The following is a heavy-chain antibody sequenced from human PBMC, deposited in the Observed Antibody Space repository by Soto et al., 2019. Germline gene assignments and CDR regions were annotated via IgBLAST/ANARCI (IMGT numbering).Heavy chain of an antibody. Sequence: QVQLVESGGGVVQPGRSLRLSCAASGFTFSSYGMHWVRQAPGKGLEWVAVISYDGSNKYYADSVKGRFTISRDNSKNTLYLQMNSLRAEDTAVYYCAKDRRPTAPGDYYYGMDVWGQGTTVTVSS. CDR1: GFTFSSYG. CDR3: AKDRRPTAPGDYYYGMDV. D-gene: IGHD4-17*01. J-gene: IGHJ6*02. V-gene: IGHV3-30*18. CDR2: ISYDGSNK.